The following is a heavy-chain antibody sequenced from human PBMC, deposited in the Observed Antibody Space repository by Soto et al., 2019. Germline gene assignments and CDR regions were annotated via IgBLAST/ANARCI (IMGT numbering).Heavy chain of an antibody. V-gene: IGHV4-59*01. D-gene: IGHD3-22*01. Sequence: SETLSLTCTVSGGSISSYYWSWIRQPPGKGLEWIGYIYYSGSTNYNPSLKSRVTISVDTSKNQFSLKLSSVTAADTAVYYCAREAYDSSGYSETNNWFDPWGQGTLVTVSS. CDR2: IYYSGST. CDR1: GGSISSYY. CDR3: AREAYDSSGYSETNNWFDP. J-gene: IGHJ5*02.